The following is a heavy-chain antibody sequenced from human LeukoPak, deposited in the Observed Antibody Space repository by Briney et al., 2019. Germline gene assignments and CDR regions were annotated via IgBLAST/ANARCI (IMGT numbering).Heavy chain of an antibody. D-gene: IGHD3-3*01. V-gene: IGHV3-11*01. CDR2: ISSSGSTI. J-gene: IGHJ4*02. Sequence: GGSLRLSCAASGFTFSDYYMSWIRQAPGKGLEWVSYISSSGSTIYYADSVKGQFTISRDNAKNSLYLQMNSLRAEDTAVYYCARARDDFWSGYYFDYWGQGTLVTVSS. CDR3: ARARDDFWSGYYFDY. CDR1: GFTFSDYY.